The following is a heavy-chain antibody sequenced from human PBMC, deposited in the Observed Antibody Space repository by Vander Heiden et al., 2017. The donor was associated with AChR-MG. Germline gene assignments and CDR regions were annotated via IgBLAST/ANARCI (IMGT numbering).Heavy chain of an antibody. CDR1: GFNFSSFA. CDR2: ILYDGSNK. CDR3: AKAATPNSYFFYMDV. D-gene: IGHD6-25*01. Sequence: QVQLVEAGGGVVQPGRSLGLSCAASGFNFSSFAMHWVRQAPGKGLEWVAMILYDGSNKYYADSVRGRFTISRDNSKNTLSLQMSSLKSEDTALYYCAKAATPNSYFFYMDVWGKGTSVTVSS. V-gene: IGHV3-30*04. J-gene: IGHJ6*03.